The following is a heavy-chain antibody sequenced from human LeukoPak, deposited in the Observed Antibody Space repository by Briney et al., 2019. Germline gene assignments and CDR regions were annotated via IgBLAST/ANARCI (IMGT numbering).Heavy chain of an antibody. V-gene: IGHV1-46*04. CDR1: GDTFTSQY. CDR3: ARNNVGSSGWTGLGF. J-gene: IGHJ4*02. CDR2: IKPHDGST. Sequence: ASVKVSCRTLGDTFTSQYIQWVRQAPGQGLEWMGLIKPHDGSTFYAQSLQGRVTLTRDTSTSTVYMDLSSLRSEDTAIYFCARNNVGSSGWTGLGFWGQGTLVTVSS. D-gene: IGHD6-19*01.